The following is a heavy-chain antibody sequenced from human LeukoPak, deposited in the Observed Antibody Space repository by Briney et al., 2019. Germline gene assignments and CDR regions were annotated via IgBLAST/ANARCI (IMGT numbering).Heavy chain of an antibody. CDR2: ISYEASNQ. J-gene: IGHJ4*02. CDR3: ARDYRVGCTSDDCYPIDY. V-gene: IGHV3-30*01. CDR1: GFTFSSHA. Sequence: GGSLRLSCAASGFTFSSHAVHWVRQAPGKGLEWVAVISYEASNQYYADSVRGRFTISRDNSKNTLSLQMNSLRDEDTALYYCARDYRVGCTSDDCYPIDYWGQGTLVTVSS. D-gene: IGHD2-21*02.